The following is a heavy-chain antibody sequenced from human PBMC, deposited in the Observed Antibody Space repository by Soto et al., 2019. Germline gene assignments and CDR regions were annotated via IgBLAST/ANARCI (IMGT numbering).Heavy chain of an antibody. D-gene: IGHD3-16*02. CDR1: GFTFSSYA. V-gene: IGHV3-23*01. Sequence: GGSLRLSCAASGFTFSSYAMSWVRQAPGKGLEWVSAISGSGGSTYYAESVKGRFTISRDNSKNTLYLQMNSLRAEDTAVYYCAKDLRVHDYVWGSYRYTFVAFDIWGQGTMVTVSS. CDR2: ISGSGGST. J-gene: IGHJ3*02. CDR3: AKDLRVHDYVWGSYRYTFVAFDI.